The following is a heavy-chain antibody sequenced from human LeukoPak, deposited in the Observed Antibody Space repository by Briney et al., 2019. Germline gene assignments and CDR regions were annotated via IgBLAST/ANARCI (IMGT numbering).Heavy chain of an antibody. Sequence: PSETLSLTCTVSGASISSGSYYWSWIRQPAGKRLEWIGHIYTSGSTNYNPSLKSRVTISVDTSKNQFSLKLNSVTAADTAVYYCARGSEGPEGWWFDPWGQGTLVTVSS. D-gene: IGHD6-19*01. CDR1: GASISSGSYY. V-gene: IGHV4-61*09. CDR3: ARGSEGPEGWWFDP. J-gene: IGHJ5*02. CDR2: IYTSGST.